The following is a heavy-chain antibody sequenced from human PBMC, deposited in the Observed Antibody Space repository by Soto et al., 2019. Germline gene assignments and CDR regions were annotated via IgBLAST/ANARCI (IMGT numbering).Heavy chain of an antibody. CDR3: TTLWSARDFEIDY. V-gene: IGHV3-7*05. CDR1: GFTFIKYW. Sequence: PRGSLRLSCAASGFTFIKYWMNWVRQAPGKGLEWVANIKEDGSERYYVDSVKGRFTISRDNAKNSLYLQMNSLRAEDTAVYYCTTLWSARDFEIDYWGQGTLVTVSS. J-gene: IGHJ4*02. CDR2: IKEDGSER. D-gene: IGHD3-16*01.